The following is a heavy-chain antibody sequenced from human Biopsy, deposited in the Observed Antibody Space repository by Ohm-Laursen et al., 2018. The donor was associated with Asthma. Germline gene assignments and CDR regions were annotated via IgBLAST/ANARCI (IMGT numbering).Heavy chain of an antibody. J-gene: IGHJ4*02. V-gene: IGHV4-59*07. CDR2: SSYSGFR. Sequence: SDTLSLTCTFSGGSINSDYWSWIRQPPGKGLEWIGLSSYSGFRKYNPSLKSRVTISVDTSENQLSLNLTSVIAADTAVYYCARDQGDSKFDYWGQGILVTVSS. CDR1: GGSINSDY. CDR3: ARDQGDSKFDY. D-gene: IGHD3-16*01.